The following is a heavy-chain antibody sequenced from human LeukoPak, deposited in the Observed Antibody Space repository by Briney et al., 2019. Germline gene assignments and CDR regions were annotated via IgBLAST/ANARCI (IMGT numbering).Heavy chain of an antibody. V-gene: IGHV1-2*02. CDR2: INPNSGDT. CDR1: GYTFTGYY. CDR3: ARGRDKVVDFDY. Sequence: ASVKVSCKASGYTFTGYYMHWVRQAPGQGLEWMGWINPNSGDTNYAQKFQGRVTMTRDTSISTAYMELSRLRSDDTAVYYCARGRDKVVDFDYWGQGTLVTVSS. D-gene: IGHD5-12*01. J-gene: IGHJ4*02.